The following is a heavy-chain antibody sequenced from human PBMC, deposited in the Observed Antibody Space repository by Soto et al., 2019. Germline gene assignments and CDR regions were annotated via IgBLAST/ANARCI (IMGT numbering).Heavy chain of an antibody. Sequence: GGSLRLSCAASGFTFSSYAMHWVRQAPGKGLEWVAVISYDGSNKYYADSVKGRFTISRDNSKNTLYLQMNSLRAEDTAVYYCAREAPTTEYWGSVGGAFDIWGQGTMVTVSS. CDR2: ISYDGSNK. CDR1: GFTFSSYA. D-gene: IGHD7-27*01. CDR3: AREAPTTEYWGSVGGAFDI. J-gene: IGHJ3*02. V-gene: IGHV3-30*04.